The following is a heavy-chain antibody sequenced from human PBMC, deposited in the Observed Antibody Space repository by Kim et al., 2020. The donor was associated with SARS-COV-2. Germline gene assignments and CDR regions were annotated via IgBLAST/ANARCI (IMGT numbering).Heavy chain of an antibody. J-gene: IGHJ4*02. CDR2: ISGST. Sequence: SETLSLTCTVSGGSISSYYWSWIRQPPGKGLEWIGYISGSTNYNPSLKSRVTISADTSKNQFSLKLSSVTAADTAVYYCARQRDHLPRYFDSWGQGTLVTVSS. CDR3: ARQRDHLPRYFDS. V-gene: IGHV4-59*08. CDR1: GGSISSYY.